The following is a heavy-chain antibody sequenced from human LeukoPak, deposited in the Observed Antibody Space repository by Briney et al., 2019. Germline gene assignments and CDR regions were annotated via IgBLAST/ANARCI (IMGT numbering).Heavy chain of an antibody. CDR3: AKDLLRPHFYYYYGMDV. CDR1: GFTFSSYA. V-gene: IGHV3-23*01. D-gene: IGHD5-12*01. J-gene: IGHJ6*02. CDR2: ISGGGGST. Sequence: GGSLRLSCAASGFTFSSYAMSWVRQAPGKGLEWVSAISGGGGSTYYADSVKGRFTISRDNSKNTLYLQMNSLRAGDTAVYYCAKDLLRPHFYYYYGMDVWGQGTTVTVSS.